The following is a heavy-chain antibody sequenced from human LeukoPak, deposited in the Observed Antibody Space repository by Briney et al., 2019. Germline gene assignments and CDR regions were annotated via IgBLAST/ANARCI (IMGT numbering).Heavy chain of an antibody. V-gene: IGHV3-30-3*01. Sequence: GRSLRLSCAASGFTFSSYAMHWVRQAPGKGLEWVAVISYDGSNKYYADFVKGRFTISRDNSKNTLYLQMNSLRAEDTAVYYCARGPSGWYYYYGMDVWGQGTTVTVSS. D-gene: IGHD6-19*01. CDR2: ISYDGSNK. CDR1: GFTFSSYA. CDR3: ARGPSGWYYYYGMDV. J-gene: IGHJ6*02.